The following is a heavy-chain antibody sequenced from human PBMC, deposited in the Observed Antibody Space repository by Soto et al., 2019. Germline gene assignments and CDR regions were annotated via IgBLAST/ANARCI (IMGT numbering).Heavy chain of an antibody. CDR2: IYDSGST. J-gene: IGHJ4*02. Sequence: SETLSLTCTVSGGSISSYYWSWIRQPPGKGLEWIGYIYDSGSTNYNPSLKSRVTISVDTSKNQFSLKLSSVTAADTAVYYCARTSSGSYYRGYYFDYWGQGTLVTVSS. D-gene: IGHD3-10*01. V-gene: IGHV4-59*01. CDR3: ARTSSGSYYRGYYFDY. CDR1: GGSISSYY.